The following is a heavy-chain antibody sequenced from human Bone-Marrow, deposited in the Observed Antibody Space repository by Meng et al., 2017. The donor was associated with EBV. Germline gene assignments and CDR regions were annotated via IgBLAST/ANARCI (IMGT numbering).Heavy chain of an antibody. CDR2: INTNTGNP. D-gene: IGHD6-13*01. V-gene: IGHV7-4-1*02. CDR3: ARGKGSSWYNWFDP. CDR1: GYTFTSYA. J-gene: IGHJ5*02. Sequence: VQSGAGLKKPGASVKVSCKASGYTFTSYAMNWVRQAPGQGLEWMGWINTNTGNPTYAQGFTGRFVFSLDTSVSTAYLQISSLKAEDTAVYYCARGKGSSWYNWFDPWGQGTLVTVSS.